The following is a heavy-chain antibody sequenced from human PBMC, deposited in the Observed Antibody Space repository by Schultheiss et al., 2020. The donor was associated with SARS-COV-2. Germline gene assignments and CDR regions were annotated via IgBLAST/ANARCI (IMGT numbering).Heavy chain of an antibody. CDR1: GGSVSSGSYY. CDR3: ARARAYYYDSSGSNWFDP. CDR2: IYYSGST. J-gene: IGHJ5*02. D-gene: IGHD3-22*01. V-gene: IGHV4-30-4*01. Sequence: SETLSLTCTVSGGSVSSGSYYWSWIRQPPGKGLEWIGYIYYSGSTYYNPSLKSRVTISVDTSKNQFSLKLSSVTAADTAVYYCARARAYYYDSSGSNWFDPWGQGTLVTVSS.